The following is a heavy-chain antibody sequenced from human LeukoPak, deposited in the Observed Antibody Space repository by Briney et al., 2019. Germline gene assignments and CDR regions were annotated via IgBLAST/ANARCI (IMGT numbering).Heavy chain of an antibody. J-gene: IGHJ4*02. Sequence: GASVKVSCKASGYTFSAYYLHWVRQAPGERRQWLRWIDPNSGGTKYAQNFQGRVAMTRDTSISTAYMELSSLRSADTAVYYCARIGISGSYWDFDQWGQGTLVTVSS. CDR1: GYTFSAYY. CDR2: IDPNSGGT. D-gene: IGHD1-26*01. V-gene: IGHV1-2*02. CDR3: ARIGISGSYWDFDQ.